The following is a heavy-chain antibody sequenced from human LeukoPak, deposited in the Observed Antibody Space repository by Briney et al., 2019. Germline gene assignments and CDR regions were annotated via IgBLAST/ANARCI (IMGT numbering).Heavy chain of an antibody. D-gene: IGHD5-18*01. Sequence: PGGSLRLSCAASRFTFSSYAMSWVRQAPGKGLEWVSAISGSGDSTYYADSVRGRFTISRDNSKDTLYLQMNSLRAEDTAVYYCAGGYSYGPGDYWGQGTPVTVSS. CDR2: ISGSGDST. CDR3: AGGYSYGPGDY. V-gene: IGHV3-23*01. CDR1: RFTFSSYA. J-gene: IGHJ4*02.